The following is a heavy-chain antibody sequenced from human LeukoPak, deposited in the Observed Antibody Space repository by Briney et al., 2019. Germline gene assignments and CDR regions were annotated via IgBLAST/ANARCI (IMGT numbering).Heavy chain of an antibody. Sequence: SETLSLTCAVSGGSISSSNWWSWVRQPPGQGLEWIGEIYHSGSTNYNPSLKSRVTISVDKSKNQFSLKLSSVTAADTAVYYCARAVSIAVAGTYYFDYWGQGTLVTVSS. V-gene: IGHV4-4*02. CDR2: IYHSGST. D-gene: IGHD6-19*01. CDR1: GGSISSSNW. CDR3: ARAVSIAVAGTYYFDY. J-gene: IGHJ4*02.